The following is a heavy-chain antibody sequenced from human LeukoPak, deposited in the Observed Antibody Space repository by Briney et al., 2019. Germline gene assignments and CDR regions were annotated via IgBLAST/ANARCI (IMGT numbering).Heavy chain of an antibody. V-gene: IGHV1-18*01. D-gene: IGHD3-22*01. CDR3: ARFRSSGSASGYYYYMDV. CDR1: GYTFTSCG. Sequence: ASVKVSCKASGYTFTSCGISWVRQAPGQGLEWMGWISAYNGNTNYAQKLQGRVTMTTDTSTSTAYMELRSLRSDDTAVYYCARFRSSGSASGYYYYMDVWGKGTTVTVSS. J-gene: IGHJ6*03. CDR2: ISAYNGNT.